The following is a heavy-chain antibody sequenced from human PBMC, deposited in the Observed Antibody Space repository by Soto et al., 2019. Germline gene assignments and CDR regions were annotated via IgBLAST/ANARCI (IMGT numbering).Heavy chain of an antibody. Sequence: QVQLVQSGAEVKKPGSSVKVSCKASGGTFSSYTISWVRQAPGQGLEWMGRIIPIVGIANYAQKFQGRVTITAEKFTSTAYMELSSLRSEDTAVYSCARSMGAVAGKYYYYYYMDVWGKGTTVTVSS. CDR3: ARSMGAVAGKYYYYYYMDV. J-gene: IGHJ6*03. CDR1: GGTFSSYT. D-gene: IGHD6-19*01. CDR2: IIPIVGIA. V-gene: IGHV1-69*02.